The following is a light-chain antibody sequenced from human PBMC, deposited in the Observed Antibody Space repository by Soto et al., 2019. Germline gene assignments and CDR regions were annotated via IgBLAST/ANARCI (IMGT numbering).Light chain of an antibody. CDR2: EVS. CDR3: SSYASGSTHV. Sequence: QSALTQPASVSGSPGQSITISCTGTSSDVGGYNYVSWYQQHPGKAPKLMIYEVSKRPSGVSNRFSGSKSGNTASLTISGLQADDEADYYCSSYASGSTHVFGTGTKVTVL. CDR1: SSDVGGYNY. J-gene: IGLJ1*01. V-gene: IGLV2-14*01.